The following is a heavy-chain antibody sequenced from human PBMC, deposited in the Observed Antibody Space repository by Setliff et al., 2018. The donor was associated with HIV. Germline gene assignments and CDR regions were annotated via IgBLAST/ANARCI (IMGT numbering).Heavy chain of an antibody. CDR3: ARGLAGDYDFWSGYRDYYYIDI. CDR1: GGSMNTYY. D-gene: IGHD3-3*01. V-gene: IGHV4-59*08. Sequence: SETLSLTCTVSGGSMNTYYWSWIRQPPGKGLEWIGYMYYSGSTNCNPSLKSRVTISVDTSKKQLSLRLRSVTAADTAKYYCARGLAGDYDFWSGYRDYYYIDIWGKGTTVTVSS. J-gene: IGHJ6*03. CDR2: MYYSGST.